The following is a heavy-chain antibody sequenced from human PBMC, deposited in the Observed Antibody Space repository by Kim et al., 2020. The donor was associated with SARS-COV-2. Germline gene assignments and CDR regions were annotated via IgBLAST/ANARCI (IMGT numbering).Heavy chain of an antibody. Sequence: GGSLRLSCAASGFTFSSYSMNWVRQAPGKGLEWVSSISSSSSYIYYADSVKGRFTISRDNAKNSLYLQMNSLRAEDTAVYYCAREISGIAAAGTGDDYWGQGTLVTVSS. CDR1: GFTFSSYS. CDR3: AREISGIAAAGTGDDY. D-gene: IGHD6-13*01. CDR2: ISSSSSYI. J-gene: IGHJ4*02. V-gene: IGHV3-21*01.